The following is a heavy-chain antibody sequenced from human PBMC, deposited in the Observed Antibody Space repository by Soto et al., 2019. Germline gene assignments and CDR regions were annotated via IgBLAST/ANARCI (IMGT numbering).Heavy chain of an antibody. CDR2: IYYSGST. D-gene: IGHD6-13*01. Sequence: QVQLQESGPGLVKPSETLSLTCTVSGGSVSSGSYYWSWIRQPPGKGLECIGYIYYSGSTNYNPSLKSRVTISVDTAKNQFSLKLSSVTAADTAVYYCARVSSRWGLVNYFDYWGQGTLVTVSS. CDR1: GGSVSSGSYY. J-gene: IGHJ4*02. CDR3: ARVSSRWGLVNYFDY. V-gene: IGHV4-61*01.